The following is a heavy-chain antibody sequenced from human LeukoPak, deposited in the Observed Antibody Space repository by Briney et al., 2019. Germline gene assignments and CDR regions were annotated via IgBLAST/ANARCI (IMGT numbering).Heavy chain of an antibody. D-gene: IGHD4-23*01. Sequence: GGSLRLSCAASGFTFSSYAMSWVRQAPGKGLEWVSYISSSTNTIYYADSVKGRFTISRDNAKNSLFLQMNSLRDEDTAVYYCARGGYGANDDAFDIWGQGTMVTVSS. CDR3: ARGGYGANDDAFDI. V-gene: IGHV3-48*02. CDR2: ISSSTNTI. CDR1: GFTFSSYA. J-gene: IGHJ3*02.